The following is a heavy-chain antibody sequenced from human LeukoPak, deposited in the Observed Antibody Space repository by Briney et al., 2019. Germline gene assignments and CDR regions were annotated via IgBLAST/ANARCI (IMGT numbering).Heavy chain of an antibody. V-gene: IGHV1-2*02. CDR3: ARADLMYCSITSCYYMGV. J-gene: IGHJ6*03. Sequence: GASVKVSCKASGYTFTGYYIHWVRQAPGQGLEWMGWINPDSGGTIYVQKFQGRVTMTRDSPISTVYMELSRLSSDDTAVYYCARADLMYCSITSCYYMGVWGKGTTVTVSS. CDR1: GYTFTGYY. D-gene: IGHD2-2*01. CDR2: INPDSGGT.